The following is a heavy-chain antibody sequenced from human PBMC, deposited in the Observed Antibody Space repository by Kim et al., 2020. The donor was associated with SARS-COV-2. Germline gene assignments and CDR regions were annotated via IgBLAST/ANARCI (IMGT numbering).Heavy chain of an antibody. CDR3: AKDLFRYGDYGSYFDY. V-gene: IGHV3-30*18. CDR1: GFTFSSYG. CDR2: ISYDGSNK. J-gene: IGHJ4*02. Sequence: GGSLRLSCAASGFTFSSYGMHWVRQAPGKGLEWVAVISYDGSNKYYADSVKGRFTISRDNSKNTLYLQMNSLRAEDTAVYYCAKDLFRYGDYGSYFDYWGQGTLVTVSS. D-gene: IGHD4-17*01.